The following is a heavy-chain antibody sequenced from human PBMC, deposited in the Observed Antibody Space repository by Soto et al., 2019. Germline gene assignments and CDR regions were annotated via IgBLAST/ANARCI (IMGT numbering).Heavy chain of an antibody. V-gene: IGHV4-34*01. D-gene: IGHD6-19*01. CDR1: GGSFSGYY. Sequence: PSETLSLTCAVYGGSFSGYYWSWIRQPPGKGLEWIGEINHSGSTNYNPSLKSRVTISVDTSKNQFSLKLSSVTAADTAVYYCARVSGWSTYYFDYWGQGTMVTVYS. J-gene: IGHJ4*02. CDR3: ARVSGWSTYYFDY. CDR2: INHSGST.